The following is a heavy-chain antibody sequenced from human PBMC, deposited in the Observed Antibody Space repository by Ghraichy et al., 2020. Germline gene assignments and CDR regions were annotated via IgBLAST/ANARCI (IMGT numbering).Heavy chain of an antibody. J-gene: IGHJ6*02. V-gene: IGHV3-30-3*01. CDR3: AREIAGQRITIFGVADGMDV. CDR2: ISYDGSNK. D-gene: IGHD3-3*01. Sequence: GGSLRLSCAASGFTFSSYAMHWVRQAPGKGLEWVAVISYDGSNKYYADSVKGRFTISRDNSKNTLYLQMNSLRAEDTAVYYCAREIAGQRITIFGVADGMDVWGQGTTVTVSS. CDR1: GFTFSSYA.